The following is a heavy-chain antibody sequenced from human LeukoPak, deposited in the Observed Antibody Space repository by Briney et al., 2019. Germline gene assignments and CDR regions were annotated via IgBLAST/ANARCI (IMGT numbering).Heavy chain of an antibody. CDR3: ARGYYYYDSSGYYYVFDY. CDR2: MNPNSGNT. D-gene: IGHD3-22*01. Sequence: GASVKVSCKASGYTFTSYDINWVRQATGQGLEWMGWMNPNSGNTGYAQKFQGRVTMTRNTSINTAYMELSSLRSEDTAVYYCARGYYYYDSSGYYYVFDYWGQGTLVTVSS. CDR1: GYTFTSYD. J-gene: IGHJ4*02. V-gene: IGHV1-8*01.